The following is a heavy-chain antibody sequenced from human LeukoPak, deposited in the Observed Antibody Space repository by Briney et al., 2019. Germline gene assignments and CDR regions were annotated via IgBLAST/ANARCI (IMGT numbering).Heavy chain of an antibody. D-gene: IGHD6-13*01. CDR3: AREAYSSSWYDTWFDP. CDR2: IYYSGST. Sequence: SETLYLTCTVPGGSIGSYYWTWIRQPPGRVQAWAGYIYYSGSTNYNPSRKSRVTISVDTSKNQFSLKLSTVTDTDTAVYYCAREAYSSSWYDTWFDPWGQGTLVTVSS. CDR1: GGSIGSYY. J-gene: IGHJ5*02. V-gene: IGHV4-59*13.